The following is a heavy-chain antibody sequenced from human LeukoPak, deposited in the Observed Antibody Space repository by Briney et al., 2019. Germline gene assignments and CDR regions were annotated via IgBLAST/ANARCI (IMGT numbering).Heavy chain of an antibody. CDR1: GGSISRYY. CDR3: ARDGHSDTSRALDY. J-gene: IGHJ4*02. V-gene: IGHV4-4*07. Sequence: SETLSLTCTVSGGSISRYYWGWIRQPAGKGLEWIGRIYPSGSTNYNPSLKSRVTVSVDTSKNHFSLNLSSVTAADTAVYYCARDGHSDTSRALDYWGQGTLVTVSS. CDR2: IYPSGST. D-gene: IGHD5-12*01.